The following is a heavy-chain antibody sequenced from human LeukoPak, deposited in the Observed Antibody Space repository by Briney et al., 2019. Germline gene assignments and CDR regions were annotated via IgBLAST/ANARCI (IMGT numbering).Heavy chain of an antibody. CDR1: GYSISSGYY. J-gene: IGHJ5*02. Sequence: SETLSLTCTVSGYSISSGYYWGWIRQPPGKGLEWIGSIYHSGSTYYNPSLKSRVTISVDTSKNQFSPKLSSVTAAATAVYYCARNSAWFDPWGQGTLVTVSS. V-gene: IGHV4-38-2*02. CDR3: ARNSAWFDP. CDR2: IYHSGST. D-gene: IGHD3-10*01.